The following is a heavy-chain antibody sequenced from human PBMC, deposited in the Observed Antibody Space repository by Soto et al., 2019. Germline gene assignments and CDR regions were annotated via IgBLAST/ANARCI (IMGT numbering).Heavy chain of an antibody. D-gene: IGHD6-13*01. Sequence: PSETLSLTSTVSGGSISSSSYYWGWIRQPPGKGLEWIGSIYYSGSTYYNPSLKSRVTISVDTSKNQFSLKLSSVTAADTAVYYCARHADIAAASYFDYWGQGTLVTVSS. CDR1: GGSISSSSYY. V-gene: IGHV4-39*01. J-gene: IGHJ4*02. CDR3: ARHADIAAASYFDY. CDR2: IYYSGST.